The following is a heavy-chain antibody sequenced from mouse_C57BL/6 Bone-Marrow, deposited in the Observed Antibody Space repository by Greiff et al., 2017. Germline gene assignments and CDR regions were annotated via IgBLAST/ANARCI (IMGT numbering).Heavy chain of an antibody. CDR2: INPNYGTT. J-gene: IGHJ1*03. D-gene: IGHD1-1*01. CDR1: GYSFTDYN. V-gene: IGHV1-39*01. CDR3: ARYPYYGSSPWYFDV. Sequence: VVKPGASVKISCKASGYSFTDYNMNWVKQSNGKSLEWIGVINPNYGTTSYNQKFKGKATLTVDQSSSTAYMQLNSLTSEDSAVYYCARYPYYGSSPWYFDVWGTGTTVTVSS.